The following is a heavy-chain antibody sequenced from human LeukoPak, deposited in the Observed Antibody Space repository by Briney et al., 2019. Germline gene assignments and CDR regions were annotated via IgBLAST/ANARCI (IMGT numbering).Heavy chain of an antibody. CDR3: AICHWYSSGCRNDY. Sequence: GGSLRLSCAATGFIFSNYAMSWVRQAPGKGLEWVSTISSSGVSTYYADSVKGRFTISRDNSKNTLYLQMNSLRGEDTAVYYCAICHWYSSGCRNDYWGQGTLVTVSS. D-gene: IGHD6-19*01. CDR1: GFIFSNYA. J-gene: IGHJ4*02. V-gene: IGHV3-23*01. CDR2: ISSSGVST.